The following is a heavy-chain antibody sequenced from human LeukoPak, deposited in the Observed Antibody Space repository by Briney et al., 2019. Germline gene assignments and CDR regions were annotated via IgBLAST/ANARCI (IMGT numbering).Heavy chain of an antibody. Sequence: ASVKVSCKASGYTFTSYHVHWVRQAPGQGLQWMGVINPSNGGISYAQKFQGRVTMTRDTSTSTAYMELRSLRSDDTAVYYCARDRIWNWSIDYWGQGTLVTVSS. J-gene: IGHJ4*02. CDR1: GYTFTSYH. CDR2: INPSNGGI. CDR3: ARDRIWNWSIDY. D-gene: IGHD1-7*01. V-gene: IGHV1-46*01.